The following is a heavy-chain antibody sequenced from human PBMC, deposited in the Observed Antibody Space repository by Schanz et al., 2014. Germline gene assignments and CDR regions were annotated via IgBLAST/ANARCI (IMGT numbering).Heavy chain of an antibody. J-gene: IGHJ6*03. CDR2: ISASGGTT. Sequence: VQLVDSGGGLVKPGGSLRLSCTASGFPFSDYFMAWIRQIPGKGLEWVSAISASGGTTYYADSVKGRFTISRDNSKNTLYLQMKSLRAEDTAVYYCARVKYCTITRCYRTETEGIYYMDVWGKGTTVTVSS. CDR3: ARVKYCTITRCYRTETEGIYYMDV. V-gene: IGHV3-23*04. D-gene: IGHD2-2*01. CDR1: GFPFSDYF.